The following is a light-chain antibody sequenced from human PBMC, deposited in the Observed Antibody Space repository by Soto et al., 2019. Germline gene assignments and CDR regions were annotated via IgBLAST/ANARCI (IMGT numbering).Light chain of an antibody. CDR3: QQYGDSPLT. J-gene: IGKJ3*01. V-gene: IGKV3D-15*02. CDR2: AAS. CDR1: QSVSSD. Sequence: EIVMTQSPATLAVSPGERATLSCRASQSVSSDLAWYQQKPGQAPRLLIYAASTRAAAVPGRFTGSGSGTDFALTISRLEPEDFGVYYCQQYGDSPLTSGPGTKVDIK.